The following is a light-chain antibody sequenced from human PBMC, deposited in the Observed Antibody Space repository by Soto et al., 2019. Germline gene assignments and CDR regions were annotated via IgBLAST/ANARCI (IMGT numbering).Light chain of an antibody. V-gene: IGKV3D-15*01. CDR1: QSVSGY. J-gene: IGKJ1*01. CDR2: ADS. Sequence: EIVLTQSPATLSLSPGETATLSCRASQSVSGYIGWYQQKPGQAPRLLIYADSNRATGIPARFSGSGSGTDFTLTISSLQSEDFAFYYCQQFHYWWTFGQGTKVDIK. CDR3: QQFHYWWT.